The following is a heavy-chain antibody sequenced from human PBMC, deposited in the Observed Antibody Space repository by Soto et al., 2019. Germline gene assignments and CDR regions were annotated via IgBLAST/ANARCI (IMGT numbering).Heavy chain of an antibody. D-gene: IGHD2-21*01. Sequence: GGSLRLSCAASGFTFSSYGMHWVRQAPGKGLEWVAVISYDGSNKYYADSVKGRFTISRDNSKNTLYLQMNSLRAEDTAVYYCAKVNDPGYYSANDAFDIWGQGTMVTVSS. V-gene: IGHV3-30*18. CDR1: GFTFSSYG. CDR2: ISYDGSNK. J-gene: IGHJ3*02. CDR3: AKVNDPGYYSANDAFDI.